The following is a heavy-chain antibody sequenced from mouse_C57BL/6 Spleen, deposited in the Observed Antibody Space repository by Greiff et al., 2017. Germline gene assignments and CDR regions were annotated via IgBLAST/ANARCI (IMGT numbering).Heavy chain of an antibody. CDR3: ARGGQLRLHSWFAY. J-gene: IGHJ3*01. Sequence: QVQLKQSGAELVKPGASVKISCKASGYAFSSYWMNWVKQRPGKGLEWIGQIYPGDGDTNYNGKFKGKATLTADKSSSTAYMQLSSLTSEDSAVYYCARGGQLRLHSWFAYWGQGTLVTVSA. CDR2: IYPGDGDT. CDR1: GYAFSSYW. V-gene: IGHV1-80*01. D-gene: IGHD3-2*02.